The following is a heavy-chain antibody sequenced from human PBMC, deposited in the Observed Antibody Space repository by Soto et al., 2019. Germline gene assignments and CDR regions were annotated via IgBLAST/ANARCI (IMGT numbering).Heavy chain of an antibody. J-gene: IGHJ3*02. CDR1: GFTLRSYA. V-gene: IGHV3-23*01. CDR2: ISGSGGST. CDR3: AKDGSIAARCDAFDI. Sequence: GGSLRLSCAASGFTLRSYARSGVGKPPGKGRGGSPAISGSGGSTYYADSVKGGFTISRDNSKNTLYLQMNSLRAEDTAVYYCAKDGSIAARCDAFDIWGQGTMVTVSS. D-gene: IGHD6-6*01.